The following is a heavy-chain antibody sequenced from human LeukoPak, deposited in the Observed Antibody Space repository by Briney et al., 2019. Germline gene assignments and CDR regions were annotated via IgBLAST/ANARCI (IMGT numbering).Heavy chain of an antibody. CDR3: AKEDCSGGSCYYYYGMDV. D-gene: IGHD2-15*01. V-gene: IGHV3-23*01. CDR2: ISGSGGST. J-gene: IGHJ6*02. CDR1: GFTFSSYA. Sequence: GGSLRLSCAASGFTFSSYAMSWVRQAPGKGLEWVSAISGSGGSTYYAGSVKGRFTISRDNSKNTLYLQMNSLRAEDTAVYYCAKEDCSGGSCYYYYGMDVWGQGTTVTVSS.